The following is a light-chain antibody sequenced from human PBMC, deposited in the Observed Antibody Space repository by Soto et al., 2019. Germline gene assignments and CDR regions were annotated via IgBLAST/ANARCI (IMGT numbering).Light chain of an antibody. Sequence: EIVLTQSPATQSFYPRERAHLPRRASQSVSSFLAWYQQKPGQAPRLLIYGASSRATGIPDRFSGSGSGTDFTLTISRLEPEDFAVYYCQQYGSSRTFGQGTKVDIK. CDR3: QQYGSSRT. J-gene: IGKJ1*01. V-gene: IGKV3-20*01. CDR1: QSVSSF. CDR2: GAS.